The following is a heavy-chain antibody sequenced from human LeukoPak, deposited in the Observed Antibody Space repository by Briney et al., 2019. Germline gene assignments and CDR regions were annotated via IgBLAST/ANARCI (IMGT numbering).Heavy chain of an antibody. V-gene: IGHV1-46*01. Sequence: ASVKVSCKASGYTFTSYYMHWVRQAPGQGLEWMGIINPSGGSTSYAQKFQGRVTMTRDTSTSTVYMELSSLKSEDTAVYYCARERDYYDSSGYYSDYWYFDLWAVAPWSLSPQ. CDR1: GYTFTSYY. D-gene: IGHD3-22*01. CDR3: ARERDYYDSSGYYSDYWYFDL. CDR2: INPSGGST. J-gene: IGHJ2*01.